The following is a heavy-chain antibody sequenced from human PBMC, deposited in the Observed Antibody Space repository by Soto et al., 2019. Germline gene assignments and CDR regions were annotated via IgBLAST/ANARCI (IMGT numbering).Heavy chain of an antibody. CDR2: LGGNGGST. D-gene: IGHD4-17*01. Sequence: GSLRLSLEASRFTFSSYAIIWVLQTPLKGLEWVSALGGNGGSTIYADSVEGRFTISRDNSLNTLYLQMHSLRADDTAVYYCAISPRSLTAETAGESWGQGTLVTVSS. J-gene: IGHJ5*02. CDR1: RFTFSSYA. CDR3: AISPRSLTAETAGES. V-gene: IGHV3-23*01.